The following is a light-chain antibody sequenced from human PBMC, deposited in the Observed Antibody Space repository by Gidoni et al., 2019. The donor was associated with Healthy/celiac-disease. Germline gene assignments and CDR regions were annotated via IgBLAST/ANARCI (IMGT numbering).Light chain of an antibody. Sequence: SSELTQDPDVSVALGQTVRITCQGDSLRRYYASWYQQKPGQAPVLVIYGKNNRPSGIPDRFSGASSGNTASLTITGAQAEDEADYYCNSRDSSGNHLVFGGGTKLTVL. J-gene: IGLJ2*01. V-gene: IGLV3-19*01. CDR1: SLRRYY. CDR3: NSRDSSGNHLV. CDR2: GKN.